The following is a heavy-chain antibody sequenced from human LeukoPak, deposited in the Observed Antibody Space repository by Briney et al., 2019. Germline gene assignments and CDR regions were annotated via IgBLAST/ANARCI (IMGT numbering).Heavy chain of an antibody. CDR3: ARDLLEGYSYGLSFDY. V-gene: IGHV1-69*04. CDR1: EGTFSSYA. CDR2: IIPILGIA. D-gene: IGHD5-18*01. Sequence: SVKVSCKASEGTFSSYAISWVRQAPGQGLEWMGRIIPILGIANYAQKFQGRVMITADKSTSTAYMELSSLRSEDTAVYYCARDLLEGYSYGLSFDYWGQGTLVTVSS. J-gene: IGHJ4*02.